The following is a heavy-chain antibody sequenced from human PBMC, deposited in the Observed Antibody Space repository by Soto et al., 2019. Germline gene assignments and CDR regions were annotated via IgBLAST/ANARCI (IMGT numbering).Heavy chain of an antibody. J-gene: IGHJ6*02. Sequence: PSETLSLTCAAYGGSFSGYYLSWIRQPPGKGLEWIGEINHRGSTNYNPSLKSRVTISVDTSKNQFSLKLSSVTAADTAVYYCAREAFLVGATGHLYYYGMDVWGQGTTVTVSS. V-gene: IGHV4-34*01. CDR2: INHRGST. CDR1: GGSFSGYY. D-gene: IGHD1-26*01. CDR3: AREAFLVGATGHLYYYGMDV.